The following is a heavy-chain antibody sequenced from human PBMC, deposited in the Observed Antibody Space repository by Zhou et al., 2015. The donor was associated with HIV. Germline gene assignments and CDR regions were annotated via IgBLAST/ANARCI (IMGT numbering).Heavy chain of an antibody. Sequence: VQLEQSGAEVKKPGSSVKVSCKASGGTFNAFAIAWVRQAPGKGLEWMGGIIPMFHTPNYAQRFQGRLTIIADESTTTIHMELSGLRSEDTAIYYCAVTPTPRAEITEAGKFYFFEMDVWGPDTVSVSS. J-gene: IGHJ6*02. D-gene: IGHD6-19*01. CDR2: IIPMFHTP. CDR3: AVTPTPRAEITEAGKFYFFEMDV. CDR1: GGTFNAFA. V-gene: IGHV1-69*12.